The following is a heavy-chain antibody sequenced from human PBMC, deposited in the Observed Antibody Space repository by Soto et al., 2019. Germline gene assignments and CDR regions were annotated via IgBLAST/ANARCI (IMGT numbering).Heavy chain of an antibody. D-gene: IGHD2-21*01. CDR2: IYYSGST. Sequence: PSETLSLTCTVSGGSISSSSYYWGWIRQPPGKGLEWIGSIYYSGSTYYNPSLKSRVTISVDTSKNQFSLNLSSVTAADTAVYYCARMCRRGGDCYSETTEFDYWGQGTLVTVSS. CDR1: GGSISSSSYY. V-gene: IGHV4-39*01. CDR3: ARMCRRGGDCYSETTEFDY. J-gene: IGHJ4*02.